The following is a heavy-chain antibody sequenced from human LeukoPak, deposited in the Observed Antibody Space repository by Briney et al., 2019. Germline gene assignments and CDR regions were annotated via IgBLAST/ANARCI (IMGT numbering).Heavy chain of an antibody. V-gene: IGHV3-23*01. CDR2: ISGSGGST. Sequence: GGSLRLSCAASGLTVTNAWMHWFRQAPGKGLEWVSAISGSGGSTYYADSVKGRFTISRDNSKNTLYLQMNSLRAEDTAVYYCAKDGYYYGSGRKGAFDIWGQGTMVTVSS. CDR3: AKDGYYYGSGRKGAFDI. D-gene: IGHD3-10*01. CDR1: GLTVTNAW. J-gene: IGHJ3*02.